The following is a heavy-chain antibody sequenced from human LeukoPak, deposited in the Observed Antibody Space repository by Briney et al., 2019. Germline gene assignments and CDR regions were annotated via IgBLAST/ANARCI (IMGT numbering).Heavy chain of an antibody. D-gene: IGHD1-1*01. J-gene: IGHJ4*02. V-gene: IGHV3-23*01. Sequence: GGSLRLSCAASGFTFDDYAMSWVRQAPGKGLEWVSAISGSGGSTYYADSVKGRFTISRDNSKNTLYLQMNSLRAEDTAVYYCAKDTTDDPFFFDYWGQGTLVTVSS. CDR3: AKDTTDDPFFFDY. CDR1: GFTFDDYA. CDR2: ISGSGGST.